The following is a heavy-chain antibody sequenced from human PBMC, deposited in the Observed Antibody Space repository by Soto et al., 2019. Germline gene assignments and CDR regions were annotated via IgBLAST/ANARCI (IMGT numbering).Heavy chain of an antibody. CDR2: LSYDGSHK. CDR3: ARDQITMIVVFSDAFDI. J-gene: IGHJ3*02. D-gene: IGHD3-22*01. V-gene: IGHV3-30*04. CDR1: GFTFSSYA. Sequence: QVQLVESGGGVVQAGRSLRLSCAASGFTFSSYAMHWVRQAPGKGLEWVAGLSYDGSHKYADSVKGRFTISRDNSKNTVYLQMNSLRPEDTDVYYSARDQITMIVVFSDAFDIWGQGTMVTVSS.